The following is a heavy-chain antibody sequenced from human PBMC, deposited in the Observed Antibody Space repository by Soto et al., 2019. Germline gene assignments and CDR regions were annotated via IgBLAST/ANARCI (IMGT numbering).Heavy chain of an antibody. J-gene: IGHJ4*02. Sequence: QVQLVQSGAEVKKPGASVKVSCKASGYTFTSYAMHWVRQAPGQRLEWMGWINAGNGNTKYSQKFQGRVTITRDTSASTAYMELSSLRSEDTAVYYCATERTYYYDSSGWGLFDYWGQGTLVTVSS. D-gene: IGHD3-22*01. CDR2: INAGNGNT. CDR1: GYTFTSYA. CDR3: ATERTYYYDSSGWGLFDY. V-gene: IGHV1-3*01.